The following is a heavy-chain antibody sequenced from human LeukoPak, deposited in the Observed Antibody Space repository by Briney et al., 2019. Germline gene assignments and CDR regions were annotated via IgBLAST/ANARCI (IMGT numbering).Heavy chain of an antibody. CDR1: GYTFTSYG. D-gene: IGHD5-24*01. J-gene: IGHJ4*02. CDR3: ARDWGDGYNRVTDYFDY. CDR2: ISAYNGNT. Sequence: ASVKVSCKASGYTFTSYGISWVRQAPGQGLEWMGWISAYNGNTNYAQKLQGRVTMTTDTSTSTAYMELRSLRSDDTAVYYCARDWGDGYNRVTDYFDYWGQGTLVTVSS. V-gene: IGHV1-18*01.